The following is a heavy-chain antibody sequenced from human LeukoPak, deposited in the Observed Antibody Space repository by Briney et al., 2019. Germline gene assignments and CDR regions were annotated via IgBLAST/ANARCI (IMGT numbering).Heavy chain of an antibody. Sequence: GGSLRLSCAASGFTFSSCAMSWVRQAPGKGLEWVSLVSRGGGAPYYADSVKGRFTVSRDISRNTVYLQMNSLRAEETAIYFCAKDADERHSSAIAWYFGSWGQGTLVTVSS. J-gene: IGHJ4*02. V-gene: IGHV3-23*01. D-gene: IGHD6-13*01. CDR3: AKDADERHSSAIAWYFGS. CDR1: GFTFSSCA. CDR2: VSRGGGAP.